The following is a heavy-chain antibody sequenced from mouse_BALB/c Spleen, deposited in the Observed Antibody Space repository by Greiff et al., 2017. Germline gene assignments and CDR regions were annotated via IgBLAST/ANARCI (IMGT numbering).Heavy chain of an antibody. V-gene: IGHV1-62-2*01. Sequence: LEESGAGLVKPGASVKLSCKASGYTFTEYIIHWVKQRSGQGLEWIGWFYPGSGSIKYNEKFKDKATLTADKSSSTVYMELSRLTSEDSAVYFCARHEDRSGYDGFAYWGQGTLVTVSA. CDR1: GYTFTEYI. CDR3: ARHEDRSGYDGFAY. CDR2: FYPGSGSI. J-gene: IGHJ3*01. D-gene: IGHD3-1*01.